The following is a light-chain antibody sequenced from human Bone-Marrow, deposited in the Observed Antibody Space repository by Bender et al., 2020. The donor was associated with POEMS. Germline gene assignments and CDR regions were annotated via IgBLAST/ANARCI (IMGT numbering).Light chain of an antibody. J-gene: IGLJ2*01. Sequence: QSALTQPASVSGSPGQSITISCTGTSSDVGGYNFVSWYQQDPGKAPKLIIFKVSERPSGVSNRFSGSKSGNTASLTISGLQAEDEADYFCCSYAGSSTLIFGGGTKLTVL. V-gene: IGLV2-23*02. CDR2: KVS. CDR1: SSDVGGYNF. CDR3: CSYAGSSTLI.